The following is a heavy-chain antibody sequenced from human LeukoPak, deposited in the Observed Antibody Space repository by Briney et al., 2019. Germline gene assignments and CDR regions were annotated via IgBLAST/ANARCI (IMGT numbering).Heavy chain of an antibody. CDR1: GYTFTGYY. CDR3: ARGYCSSTSCYRPKYNWFDP. CDR2: ISAYHGNT. Sequence: ASVKVSCKASGYTFTGYYMHWVRQAPGQGLEWMGWISAYHGNTNYAQKLQGRVTMTTDTSTSTAYMELRSLRSDDTAVYYCARGYCSSTSCYRPKYNWFDPWGQGTLVTVSS. V-gene: IGHV1-18*04. J-gene: IGHJ5*02. D-gene: IGHD2-2*01.